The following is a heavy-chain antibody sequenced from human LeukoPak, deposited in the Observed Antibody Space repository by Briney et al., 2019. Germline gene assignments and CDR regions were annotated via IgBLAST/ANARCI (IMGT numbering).Heavy chain of an antibody. D-gene: IGHD2-15*01. Sequence: PGRSLRLSCAASGFTFSSYAMHWVRQAPGKGLEWVAVISYDGSNKHYADSVKGRFTISRDNSKNTLYLQMNSLRAEDTAVYYCARGLGWPGDYWGQGTLVTVPS. CDR1: GFTFSSYA. V-gene: IGHV3-30*04. J-gene: IGHJ4*02. CDR3: ARGLGWPGDY. CDR2: ISYDGSNK.